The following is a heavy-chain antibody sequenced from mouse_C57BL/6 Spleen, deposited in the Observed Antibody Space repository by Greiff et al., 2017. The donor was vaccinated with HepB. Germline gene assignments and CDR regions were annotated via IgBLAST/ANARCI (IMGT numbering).Heavy chain of an antibody. CDR2: ISYDGSN. J-gene: IGHJ1*03. D-gene: IGHD1-1*01. V-gene: IGHV3-6*01. CDR3: ATCSSYWYFDV. Sequence: EVKLQESGPGLVKPSQSLSLTCSVTGYSITSGYYWNWIRQFPGNKLEWMGYISYDGSNNYNPSLKNQISITRDTSKNQFFLKLNSVTTEDTATYYCATCSSYWYFDVWGTGTTVTVSS. CDR1: GYSITSGYY.